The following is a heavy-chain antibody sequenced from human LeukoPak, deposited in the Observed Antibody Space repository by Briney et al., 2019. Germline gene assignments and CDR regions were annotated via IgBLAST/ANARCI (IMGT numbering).Heavy chain of an antibody. J-gene: IGHJ4*02. D-gene: IGHD6-19*01. Sequence: HPGGSLRLSCAASGFTFTTYAMNWVRQAPGKGLEWVSAISGSGGSTYYADSVKGRFTISRDNSKNTLYLQMNSLRAEDTAVYYCAKLEIAVAGTDFDYWGQGTLVTVSS. CDR1: GFTFTTYA. CDR3: AKLEIAVAGTDFDY. V-gene: IGHV3-23*01. CDR2: ISGSGGST.